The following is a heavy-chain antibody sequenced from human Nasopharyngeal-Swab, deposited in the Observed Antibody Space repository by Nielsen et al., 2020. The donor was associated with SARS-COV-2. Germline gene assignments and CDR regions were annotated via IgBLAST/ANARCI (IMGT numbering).Heavy chain of an antibody. CDR3: ARAHSAPWFGINYFDY. J-gene: IGHJ4*02. D-gene: IGHD3-10*01. CDR2: INHSGST. CDR1: GGSISSYY. V-gene: IGHV4-34*01. Sequence: SETLSLTCTVSGGSISSYYWSWIRQPPGKGLEWIGEINHSGSTNYNASLKSRVTISVDTSKNQFSLKLSSVTAADTAVYYCARAHSAPWFGINYFDYWGQGTLVTVSS.